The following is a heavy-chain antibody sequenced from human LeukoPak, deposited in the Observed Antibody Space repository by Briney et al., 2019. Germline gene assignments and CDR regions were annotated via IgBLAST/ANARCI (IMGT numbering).Heavy chain of an antibody. CDR1: GFTFSSYG. J-gene: IGHJ4*02. Sequence: PGRSLRLSCAASGFTFSSYGMHWVRQAPGKGLEWAAVIWYDRSNKYYADSVKGRFTISRDNSKNTLYLQMNSLRAEDTAVYYCAGGEYDFWSGYYLGGLYWGQGTLATVSS. CDR2: IWYDRSNK. V-gene: IGHV3-33*01. D-gene: IGHD3-3*01. CDR3: AGGEYDFWSGYYLGGLY.